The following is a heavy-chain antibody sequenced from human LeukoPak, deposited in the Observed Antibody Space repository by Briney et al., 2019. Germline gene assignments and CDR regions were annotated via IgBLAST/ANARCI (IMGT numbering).Heavy chain of an antibody. CDR3: ARRRVSRYSSSWSFDY. V-gene: IGHV1-18*01. Sequence: ASVKVSCKASGYTFTSYGISWVRQTPGQGLEWMGWISAYNGNTNYAQKLQGRVTMTTDTSTSTAYMELRSLRSDDTAVYYCARRRVSRYSSSWSFDYWGQGTLVTVSS. CDR1: GYTFTSYG. CDR2: ISAYNGNT. J-gene: IGHJ4*02. D-gene: IGHD6-13*01.